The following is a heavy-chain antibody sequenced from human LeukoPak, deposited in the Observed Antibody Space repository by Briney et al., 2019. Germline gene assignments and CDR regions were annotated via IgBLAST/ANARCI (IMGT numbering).Heavy chain of an antibody. J-gene: IGHJ4*02. D-gene: IGHD6-13*01. V-gene: IGHV3-23*01. CDR2: ISGSGGST. CDR1: GFTFSSYA. CDR3: AKGYTYSGSWVPGVFDY. Sequence: GGSLRLSCAASGFTFSSYAMSWVRQAPGKGLEWVSAISGSGGSTYYADSVKGRFTISRDNSKSTLYLQMSSLRAEDTAVYYCAKGYTYSGSWVPGVFDYWGQGTLVTVSS.